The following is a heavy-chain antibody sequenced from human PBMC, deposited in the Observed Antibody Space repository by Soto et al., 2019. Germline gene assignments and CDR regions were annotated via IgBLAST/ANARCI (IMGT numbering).Heavy chain of an antibody. V-gene: IGHV3-7*01. Sequence: PGGSLRLSCAASGFTFSSYWMSWVRQAPGKGLEWVANIKQDGSEKYYVDSVKGRFTISRGNAKNSLYLQMNSLRAEDTAVYYCARDRITSSYYDFWSGYFDYWGQGTLVTVSS. D-gene: IGHD3-3*01. J-gene: IGHJ4*02. CDR1: GFTFSSYW. CDR2: IKQDGSEK. CDR3: ARDRITSSYYDFWSGYFDY.